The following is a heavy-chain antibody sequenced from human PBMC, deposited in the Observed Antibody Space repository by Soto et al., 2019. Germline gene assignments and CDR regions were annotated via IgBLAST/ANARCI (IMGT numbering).Heavy chain of an antibody. CDR2: IYYSGST. D-gene: IGHD3-22*01. J-gene: IGHJ6*02. V-gene: IGHV4-30-4*01. CDR3: ARGRSSGYYSWGYYYYGMDV. CDR1: GGSISSGDYY. Sequence: SETLSLTCTVSGGSISSGDYYWSWIRQPPGKGLEWIGYIYYSGSTYYNPSLKSRITISVDTSKNQFSLKLSSVTAADTAVYYCARGRSSGYYSWGYYYYGMDVWGQGTTVTVSS.